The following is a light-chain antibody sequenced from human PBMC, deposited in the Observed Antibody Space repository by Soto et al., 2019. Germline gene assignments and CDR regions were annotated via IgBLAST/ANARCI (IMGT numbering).Light chain of an antibody. J-gene: IGKJ4*01. CDR3: QQSYNTPLT. V-gene: IGKV1-39*01. CDR1: QSISSS. CDR2: AAS. Sequence: DIQMTQSPSSLSASVGDRVTITCRASQSISSSLNWYHQKPGKAPKLLIYAASSLQSGVPSRFTGSGSGTDFTLTISSLQPEDFATYYCQQSYNTPLTFGGGTKVEIK.